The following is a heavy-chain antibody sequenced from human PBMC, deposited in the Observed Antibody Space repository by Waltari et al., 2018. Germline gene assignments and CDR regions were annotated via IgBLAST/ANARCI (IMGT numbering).Heavy chain of an antibody. V-gene: IGHV4-59*01. CDR1: GGSLSSYY. CDR3: ARVSVDTAMATRWFDP. CDR2: IYYSGST. Sequence: QVQLQESGPGLVKPSETLSLTCTVSGGSLSSYYWSWIRQPPGKGLEWIGYIYYSGSTNYNPSLKSRVTISVDTSKNQFSLKLSSVTAADTAVYYCARVSVDTAMATRWFDPWGQGTLVTVSS. J-gene: IGHJ5*02. D-gene: IGHD5-18*01.